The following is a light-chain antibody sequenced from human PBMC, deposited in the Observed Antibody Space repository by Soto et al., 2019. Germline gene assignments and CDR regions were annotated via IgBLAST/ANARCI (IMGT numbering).Light chain of an antibody. CDR3: QQRSNWPPFT. Sequence: EIVLTQSPATLSLSPGERATLSCRASQSVSSYLAWYQQKPGQAPRLLIYDASNRATGIPVRFSGSGSGTDFTLTISSLEPEDFAVYYCQQRSNWPPFTFGPGTEVDIK. CDR2: DAS. V-gene: IGKV3-11*01. CDR1: QSVSSY. J-gene: IGKJ3*01.